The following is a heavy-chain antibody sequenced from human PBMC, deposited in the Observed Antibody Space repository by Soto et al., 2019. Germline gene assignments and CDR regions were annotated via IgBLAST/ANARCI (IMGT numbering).Heavy chain of an antibody. V-gene: IGHV1-8*01. D-gene: IGHD2-21*01. Sequence: QVQLVQSGAEVKKPGASVKVSCKASGYTFTSYDINWVRQATGQVLEWMGWMNPNSGKTGYAQKFQGRVTMTRNTSISTAYMELSSLRSEDTAVYYCARGVCGGDCYYYYYYYYMDVWGKGTTVTVSS. CDR1: GYTFTSYD. CDR3: ARGVCGGDCYYYYYYYYMDV. J-gene: IGHJ6*03. CDR2: MNPNSGKT.